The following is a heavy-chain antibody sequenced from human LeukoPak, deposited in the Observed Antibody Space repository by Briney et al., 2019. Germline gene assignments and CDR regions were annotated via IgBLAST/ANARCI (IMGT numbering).Heavy chain of an antibody. V-gene: IGHV3-33*07. J-gene: IGHJ4*02. D-gene: IGHD5/OR15-5a*01. CDR1: GFTFSGRG. CDR3: AAVLGSLYEKLDF. CDR2: IWYDGSKK. Sequence: GGSLRLSCAASGFTFSGRGMDWVRQTPGKGLEWVAGIWYDGSKKFYIDSVKGRFIISRDNSENTLYLEMNSLRVEDTAVYFCAAVLGSLYEKLDFWGQGSLVTVSS.